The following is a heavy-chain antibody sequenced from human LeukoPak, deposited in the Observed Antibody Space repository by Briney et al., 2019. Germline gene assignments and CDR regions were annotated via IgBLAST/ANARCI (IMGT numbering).Heavy chain of an antibody. Sequence: ASVKVSCKASDYTFTSYGISWVRQAPGQGLEWMGWISAYNGNTNYAQKLQGRVTMTTDTSTSTAYMELRSLRSDDTAVYYCARDLGSAHGSYYGGYDAFDIWGQGTMVTVSS. CDR3: ARDLGSAHGSYYGGYDAFDI. CDR1: DYTFTSYG. J-gene: IGHJ3*02. D-gene: IGHD1-26*01. V-gene: IGHV1-18*01. CDR2: ISAYNGNT.